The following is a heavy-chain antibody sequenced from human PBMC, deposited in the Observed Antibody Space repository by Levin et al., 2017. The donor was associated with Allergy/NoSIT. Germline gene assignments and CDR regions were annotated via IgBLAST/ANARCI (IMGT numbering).Heavy chain of an antibody. Sequence: SQTLSLTCTVSGGSISSYYWSWIRQPPGKGLEWIGYIYYSGSTNYNPSLKSRVTISVDTSKNQFSLKLSSVTAADTALYYCARDRTYMDVWGKGTTVTVSS. J-gene: IGHJ6*03. CDR2: IYYSGST. CDR3: ARDRTYMDV. V-gene: IGHV4-59*01. CDR1: GGSISSYY.